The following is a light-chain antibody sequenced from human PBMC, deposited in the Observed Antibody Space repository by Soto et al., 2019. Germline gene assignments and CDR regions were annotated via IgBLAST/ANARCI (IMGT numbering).Light chain of an antibody. CDR1: QSVSSN. J-gene: IGKJ1*01. CDR3: QQSDKWPPT. Sequence: EIVLTQSPGTLSLSPGDRATLSCRASQSVSSNLAWYQQKAGQAPRLLMYGASTRAIGIPGRFSGSGSGTEFTLTISSLQSEDFAVYYCQQSDKWPPTFGQGNKVDIK. CDR2: GAS. V-gene: IGKV3-15*01.